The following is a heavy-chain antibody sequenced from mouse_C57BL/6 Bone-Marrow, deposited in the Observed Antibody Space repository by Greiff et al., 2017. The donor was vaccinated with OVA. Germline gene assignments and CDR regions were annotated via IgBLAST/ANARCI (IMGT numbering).Heavy chain of an antibody. V-gene: IGHV1-49*01. D-gene: IGHD2-3*01. CDR3: ARANDGFAFDS. CDR2: FTMYSDAT. Sequence: LKQSGAELVRPGSSVKLSCKDSYFAFMASAMHWVKQRPGHGLEWIGSFTMYSDATEYSENFKGKATLTINTSSRTAYMELRSLTSEDSAIYYWARANDGFAFDSWGQGTTLTVSS. J-gene: IGHJ2*01. CDR1: YFAFMASA.